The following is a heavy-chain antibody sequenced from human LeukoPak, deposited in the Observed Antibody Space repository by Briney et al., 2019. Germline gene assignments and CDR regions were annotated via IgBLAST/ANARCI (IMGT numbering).Heavy chain of an antibody. CDR3: AWSSYDFLTGFYNPFDY. D-gene: IGHD3-9*01. CDR2: VYYSGST. V-gene: IGHV4-39*01. J-gene: IGHJ4*02. Sequence: SETLSLTCSVSGGSISSSGYYWGWIRQPPGKGLECIGSVYYSGSTYYNSSVKSRVTISIVTSKNQFSLKLNSVTAADTAVYYCAWSSYDFLTGFYNPFDYWGQGTLVTVSS. CDR1: GGSISSSGYY.